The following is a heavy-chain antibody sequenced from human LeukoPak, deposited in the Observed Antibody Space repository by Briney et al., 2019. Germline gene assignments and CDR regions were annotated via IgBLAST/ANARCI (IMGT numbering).Heavy chain of an antibody. V-gene: IGHV3-64D*06. CDR1: GFTFSSYA. CDR2: ISSNGGSR. CDR3: VVQGWVFRAPTQYYFDY. J-gene: IGHJ4*02. Sequence: PGGSLRLSCSASGFTFSSYAMHWVRQAPGKGLEYVSAISSNGGSRYYADSVKGRFTISRDNSKNTLYLQMSSLRAEDTAVYDGVVQGWVFRAPTQYYFDYWGQGTLVTVSS. D-gene: IGHD1-1*01.